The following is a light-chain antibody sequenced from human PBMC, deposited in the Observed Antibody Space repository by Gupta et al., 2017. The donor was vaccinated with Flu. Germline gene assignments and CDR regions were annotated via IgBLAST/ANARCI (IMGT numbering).Light chain of an antibody. J-gene: IGLJ3*02. V-gene: IGLV3-21*02. Sequence: WFQQKQGQGPVRVSDDDGDRPSGIPERFSGSNAGNKATREISGVEAGDEADVYCQVWDTPRSHPVFGGGTKLTVL. CDR3: QVWDTPRSHPV. CDR2: DDG.